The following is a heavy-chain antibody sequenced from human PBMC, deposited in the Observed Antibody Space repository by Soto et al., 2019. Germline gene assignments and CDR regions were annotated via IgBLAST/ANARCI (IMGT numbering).Heavy chain of an antibody. Sequence: ASATLSCRASGYTFTSYAICRVRPALGQGLEWMGWISAYNGNTNYAQKLQGRVTMTTDTSTSTAYMELRSLRSDDTAVDDCASRGYSYGNDAVDSWGQGTMVTVSS. CDR1: GYTFTSYA. CDR3: ASRGYSYGNDAVDS. CDR2: ISAYNGNT. V-gene: IGHV1-18*04. J-gene: IGHJ3*02. D-gene: IGHD5-18*01.